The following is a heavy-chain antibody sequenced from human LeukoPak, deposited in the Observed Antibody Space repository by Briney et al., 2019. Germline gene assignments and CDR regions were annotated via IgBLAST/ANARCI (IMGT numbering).Heavy chain of an antibody. CDR3: AREDTAMVNWFDP. CDR1: GGSISSYY. CDR2: IYYSGST. Sequence: SETLSLTCTVSGGSISSYYWSWIRQPPGKGLEWIGYIYYSGSTNYNPSLKSRVTISVDTSTNQFSLKLSSVTAADTAVYYCAREDTAMVNWFDPWGQGTLVTVSS. D-gene: IGHD5-18*01. J-gene: IGHJ5*02. V-gene: IGHV4-59*01.